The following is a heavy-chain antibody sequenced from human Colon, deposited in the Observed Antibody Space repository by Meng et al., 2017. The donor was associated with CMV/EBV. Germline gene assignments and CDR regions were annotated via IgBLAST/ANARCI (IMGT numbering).Heavy chain of an antibody. Sequence: GGSLRLSCTASGFNASNTYMTWVRQAPGKGLEWVSLIYTGGDTYYADSVKGRFTFSRDVLKNIFYLQMNSLRAEDTAVYYCARSFCTMGCYINAYDVWGQGTMVTGSS. J-gene: IGHJ3*01. V-gene: IGHV3-53*01. D-gene: IGHD2-8*01. CDR3: ARSFCTMGCYINAYDV. CDR2: IYTGGDT. CDR1: GFNASNTY.